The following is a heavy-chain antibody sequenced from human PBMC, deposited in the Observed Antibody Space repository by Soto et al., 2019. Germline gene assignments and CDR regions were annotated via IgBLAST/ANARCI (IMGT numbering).Heavy chain of an antibody. V-gene: IGHV3-7*01. CDR3: ARDGPYDFWSGYLGRDYYYYYYMDV. CDR2: IKQDGSEK. Sequence: GGSLSLSCAASGFTFSSYWMSWVRQAPGKGLEWVANIKQDGSEKYYVDSVKGRFTISRDNAKNSLYLQMNSLRAEDTAVYYCARDGPYDFWSGYLGRDYYYYYYMDVWGKGTTVTVSS. CDR1: GFTFSSYW. D-gene: IGHD3-3*01. J-gene: IGHJ6*03.